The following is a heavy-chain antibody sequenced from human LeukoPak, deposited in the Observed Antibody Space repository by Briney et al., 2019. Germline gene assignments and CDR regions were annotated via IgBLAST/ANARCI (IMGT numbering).Heavy chain of an antibody. CDR2: IYYSGST. J-gene: IGHJ4*02. CDR1: GGSISSSYYY. V-gene: IGHV4-39*01. Sequence: SETLSLTCTVSGGSISSSYYYWGWIRQPPGKGLEWIGSIYYSGSTYYNPSLKSRITISVDTSKNQFSLKLRSVTAADTAVYYCVRRGQRLNPGLYYFDYWGQGTLVTVSS. D-gene: IGHD6-25*01. CDR3: VRRGQRLNPGLYYFDY.